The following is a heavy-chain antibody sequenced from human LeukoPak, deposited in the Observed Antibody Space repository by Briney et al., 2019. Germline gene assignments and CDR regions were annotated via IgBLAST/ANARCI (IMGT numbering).Heavy chain of an antibody. CDR1: GFAFNTYA. D-gene: IGHD3-10*01. Sequence: PGRSLRLSCAASGFAFNTYAMHWVRQAPGQGLEWVALIWHDGSHKFYSNSVRGQFTISRDNSKNTVSLQMNNLSPEDRSFYYCGRKFLVGGIFQDFWGQGTRVTFS. CDR2: IWHDGSHK. CDR3: GRKFLVGGIFQDF. V-gene: IGHV3-33*01. J-gene: IGHJ4*02.